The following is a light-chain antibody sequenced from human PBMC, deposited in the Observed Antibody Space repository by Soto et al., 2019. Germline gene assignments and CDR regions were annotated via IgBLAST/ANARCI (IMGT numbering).Light chain of an antibody. CDR3: QQYGILPIT. CDR1: QSVSSTY. J-gene: IGKJ5*01. CDR2: GTS. Sequence: IVLKLSPATLSLSPGERATLSCRASQSVSSTYLGWYQQQPGQPPRLLMSGTSNRATGTPDRFSGSGSGTDFTLTISRLEPEDFTVYYCQQYGILPITFGQGGLLEIK. V-gene: IGKV3-20*01.